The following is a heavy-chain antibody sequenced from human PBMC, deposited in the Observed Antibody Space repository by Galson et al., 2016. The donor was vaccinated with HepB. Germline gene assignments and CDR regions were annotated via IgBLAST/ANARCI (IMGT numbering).Heavy chain of an antibody. D-gene: IGHD4-17*01. Sequence: SLRLSCAASGFTVSGNYMSWFRQAPGKGLEWVSVDYYGDNTYYADSVKGRFTISRDNSKNTLYLQMNSLRAEDTAVYYCARGPPNYGDYDYWGQGTLVTVSS. CDR2: DYYGDNT. J-gene: IGHJ4*02. CDR1: GFTVSGNY. CDR3: ARGPPNYGDYDY. V-gene: IGHV3-66*01.